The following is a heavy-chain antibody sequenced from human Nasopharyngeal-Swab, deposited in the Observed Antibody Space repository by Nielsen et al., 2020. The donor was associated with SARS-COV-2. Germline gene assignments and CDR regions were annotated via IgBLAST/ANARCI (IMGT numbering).Heavy chain of an antibody. D-gene: IGHD4-11*01. J-gene: IGHJ4*02. Sequence: GGSLRLSCAASGFTFSSYSMTCVRQAPGKGLEWVSSISSSSSYIYYADSVKGRFTISRDNAKNSLYLQMNSLRAEDTAVYYCARWDYSNYDLDYWGQGTLVTVSS. V-gene: IGHV3-21*01. CDR1: GFTFSSYS. CDR3: ARWDYSNYDLDY. CDR2: ISSSSSYI.